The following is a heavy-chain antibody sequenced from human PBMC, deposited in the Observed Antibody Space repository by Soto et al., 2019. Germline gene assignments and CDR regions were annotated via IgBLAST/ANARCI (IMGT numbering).Heavy chain of an antibody. J-gene: IGHJ4*02. Sequence: GASVKVSCKASGYTFTNYYMYWVRQAPGQGLEWMGIINPSAGSSSYAQRFQGRVTMTWDTSTTTAYMELSSLRSEDTAVYYCARVRGYTTTHYLDYWGQGTLVTVSS. V-gene: IGHV1-46*01. D-gene: IGHD2-2*02. CDR2: INPSAGSS. CDR1: GYTFTNYY. CDR3: ARVRGYTTTHYLDY.